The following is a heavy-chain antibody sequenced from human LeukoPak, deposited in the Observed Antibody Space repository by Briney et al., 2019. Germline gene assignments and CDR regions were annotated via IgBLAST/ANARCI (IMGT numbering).Heavy chain of an antibody. D-gene: IGHD4-17*01. Sequence: SETLSLTCAVYGGFFSGYYWSWIRQPPGKGLEWIGEINHSGSTNYNPSLKSRVTISVDTSKNQFSLKLSSVTAADTAVYYCARQGGDYEFDYWGQGTLVTVSS. CDR1: GGFFSGYY. J-gene: IGHJ4*02. CDR3: ARQGGDYEFDY. CDR2: INHSGST. V-gene: IGHV4-34*01.